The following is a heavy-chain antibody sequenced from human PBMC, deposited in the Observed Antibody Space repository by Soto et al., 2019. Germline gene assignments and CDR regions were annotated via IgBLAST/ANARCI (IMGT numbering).Heavy chain of an antibody. J-gene: IGHJ5*02. CDR3: ARGYYGSGSYYNFGWFDP. Sequence: SETLSLTCAVSGYSISSGYYWGWIRQPPGKGLEWIGSIFHSGSTYYNPSLKSRVTISLDTSKNQFSLKLRSVTAADTAVYYCARGYYGSGSYYNFGWFDPWGKGXLVTVYS. CDR2: IFHSGST. CDR1: GYSISSGYY. V-gene: IGHV4-38-2*01. D-gene: IGHD3-10*01.